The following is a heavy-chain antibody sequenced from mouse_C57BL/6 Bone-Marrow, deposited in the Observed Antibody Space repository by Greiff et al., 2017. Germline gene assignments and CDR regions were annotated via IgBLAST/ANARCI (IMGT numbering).Heavy chain of an antibody. CDR2: IDPSDSYT. CDR1: GYTFTSYW. CDR3: ARGGPYY. V-gene: IGHV1-50*01. Sequence: VQLQQPGAELVKPGASVKLSCKASGYTFTSYWMQWVKQRPGQGLEWIGEIDPSDSYTNYNQKFKGKATLTVDTSSSTAYMQLSSRTSEDSAVYYCARGGPYYWGQGTTLTVSS. J-gene: IGHJ2*01.